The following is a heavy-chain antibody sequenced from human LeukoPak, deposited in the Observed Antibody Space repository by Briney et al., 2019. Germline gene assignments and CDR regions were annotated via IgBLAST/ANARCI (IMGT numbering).Heavy chain of an antibody. CDR3: VRDNPRCCGVVPANIDDY. J-gene: IGHJ4*02. CDR1: GFTFSRDS. D-gene: IGHD2-15*01. CDR2: ISHEGAII. V-gene: IGHV3-48*01. Sequence: PGGSLRLSCAASGFTFSRDSMNWVRQAPGKGLEWISYISHEGAIIYYADSVRGRFTISRDNAGNSLYPQMHSLRAEDTAVYYCVRDNPRCCGVVPANIDDYWGQGTLVTVSS.